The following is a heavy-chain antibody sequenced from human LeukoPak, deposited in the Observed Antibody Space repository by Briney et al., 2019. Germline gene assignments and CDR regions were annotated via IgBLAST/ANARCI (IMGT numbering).Heavy chain of an antibody. CDR1: GFSFTSYE. J-gene: IGHJ5*02. D-gene: IGHD4-17*01. Sequence: GRSLRLSCAASGFSFTSYEMHWVRQAPGEGLEWVAVISYDAKNKNYADSVKGRFTISRDNFMNMLYLQMNSLRVEDTAVYYCARASFTYGDYGDNWFDPWGQGTLVTVSS. CDR3: ARASFTYGDYGDNWFDP. V-gene: IGHV3-30*04. CDR2: ISYDAKNK.